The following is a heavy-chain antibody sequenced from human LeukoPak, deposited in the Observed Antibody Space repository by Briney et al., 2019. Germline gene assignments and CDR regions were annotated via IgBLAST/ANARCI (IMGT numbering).Heavy chain of an antibody. CDR1: GYSFTTYW. D-gene: IGHD1-26*01. J-gene: IGHJ3*02. Sequence: GESLKISCKGYGYSFTTYWIGWVRQMPGKGLEWMGITYPGDSDTRYSSSFQGQVTISADKSISTAYLQWSSLKASDTAMYYCARPSGSYYDNAFDIWGQGTMVTVSS. CDR2: TYPGDSDT. V-gene: IGHV5-51*01. CDR3: ARPSGSYYDNAFDI.